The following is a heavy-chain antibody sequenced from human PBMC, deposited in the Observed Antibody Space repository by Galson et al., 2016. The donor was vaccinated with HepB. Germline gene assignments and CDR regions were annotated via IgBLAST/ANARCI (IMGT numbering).Heavy chain of an antibody. CDR1: GFVFSSYA. CDR3: AKVETTAFLPFDF. J-gene: IGHJ4*02. D-gene: IGHD5-18*01. V-gene: IGHV3-23*01. CDR2: ISGSGGTT. Sequence: SLRLSCAASGFVFSSYAMSWVRQAPGKGLEWVSGISGSGGTTFYADSVKGRFTISRDNSKNTLFLQMDSLRAGDSAIYFCAKVETTAFLPFDFWGQGTLVTVSS.